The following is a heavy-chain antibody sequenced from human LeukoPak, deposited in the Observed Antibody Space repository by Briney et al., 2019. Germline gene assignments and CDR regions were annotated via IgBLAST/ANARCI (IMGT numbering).Heavy chain of an antibody. CDR3: AKDHGYYGSGSYYDY. V-gene: IGHV3-23*01. CDR1: GFTFSSYA. CDR2: IRGSGGST. J-gene: IGHJ4*02. D-gene: IGHD3-10*01. Sequence: PGGSLRLSCAASGFTFSSYAMSWVRQAPGKGLEWVSAIRGSGGSTYYADSVKGRFTISRDNSKNTLYLQMNSLRAEDTAVYYCAKDHGYYGSGSYYDYWGQGTLVTVSS.